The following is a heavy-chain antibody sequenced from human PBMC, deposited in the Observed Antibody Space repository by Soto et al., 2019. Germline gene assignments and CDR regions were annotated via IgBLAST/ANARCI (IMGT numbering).Heavy chain of an antibody. CDR3: AKGVVGIDFDDFDI. CDR2: ISGSGDNT. J-gene: IGHJ3*02. CDR1: GFIFSSYA. D-gene: IGHD2-2*01. V-gene: IGHV3-23*01. Sequence: PVWSLRLSCAASGFIFSSYALSWVRQAPGKGLEWVSAISGSGDNTYSADSVKGRFTISRDNSKNTLYLQIKSLRAEDTAVYYCAKGVVGIDFDDFDIWGQGTMVTLS.